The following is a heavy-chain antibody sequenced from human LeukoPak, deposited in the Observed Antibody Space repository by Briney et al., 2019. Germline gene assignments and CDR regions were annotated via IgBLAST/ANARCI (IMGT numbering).Heavy chain of an antibody. CDR1: GFTVSSNY. CDR2: IYSGGST. J-gene: IGHJ4*02. V-gene: IGHV3-53*01. Sequence: GGSLRLSCAASGFTVSSNYMSWVRQAPGKGLEWVSVIYSGGSTYYADSVKGRFTISRDNSKNTLYLQMNSLRAEDTAVYYCARSGYYYGPGSHFDYWGQGTLVTVSS. D-gene: IGHD3-10*01. CDR3: ARSGYYYGPGSHFDY.